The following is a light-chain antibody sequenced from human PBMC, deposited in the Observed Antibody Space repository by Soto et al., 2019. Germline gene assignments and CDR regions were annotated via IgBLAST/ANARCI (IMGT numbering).Light chain of an antibody. Sequence: QSALTQPASVSGSPGQSITISCTGTSSDIGGYNFVSWYQHHPGKAPRLMIFGVSDRPSGVSDRFSGSKSGNTASLTISGLQAEDEADYYCSSYISSSTPYVFGTGNKVTVL. J-gene: IGLJ1*01. CDR2: GVS. CDR3: SSYISSSTPYV. CDR1: SSDIGGYNF. V-gene: IGLV2-14*03.